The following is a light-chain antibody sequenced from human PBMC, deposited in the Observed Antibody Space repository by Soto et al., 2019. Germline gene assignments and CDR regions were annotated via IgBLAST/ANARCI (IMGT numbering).Light chain of an antibody. Sequence: QSALTQPASVSGSPGQSITISCTGTSSDVGGSNFVSWYQQHPGKAPKLMIYDVSNRPSGVPNRFSGSKSGNTASLTIFGILAEDEADYYCSSHTSSSTLVFGGGTKLTVL. CDR3: SSHTSSSTLV. J-gene: IGLJ2*01. CDR2: DVS. V-gene: IGLV2-14*01. CDR1: SSDVGGSNF.